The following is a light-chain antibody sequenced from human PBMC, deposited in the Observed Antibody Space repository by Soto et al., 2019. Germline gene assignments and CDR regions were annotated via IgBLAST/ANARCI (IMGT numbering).Light chain of an antibody. CDR3: QQYNSYSPLT. V-gene: IGKV1-5*03. J-gene: IGKJ4*01. CDR1: QGISSY. Sequence: IQLTQSPSSLSASVGDRVTITCRDSQGISSYLAWYQQKPGKAPNLLIYKASTLKSGVPSRFSGSGSGTEFTLTISFLQPDDFATYYCQQYNSYSPLTFGGGTKVDIK. CDR2: KAS.